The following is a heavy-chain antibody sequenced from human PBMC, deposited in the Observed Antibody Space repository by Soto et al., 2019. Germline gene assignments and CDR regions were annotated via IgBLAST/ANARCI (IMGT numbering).Heavy chain of an antibody. V-gene: IGHV4-59*01. CDR2: IYYSGST. CDR3: ARGLGGIAVAGTGSWFDP. Sequence: KSSETLSLTCTVSGGSISSYYCSWSRQPPGKGLEWIGYIYYSGSTNYNPSLKSRVTISVDTSKNQFSLKLSSVTAADTAVYYCARGLGGIAVAGTGSWFDPWGQGTLVTVSS. D-gene: IGHD6-19*01. J-gene: IGHJ5*02. CDR1: GGSISSYY.